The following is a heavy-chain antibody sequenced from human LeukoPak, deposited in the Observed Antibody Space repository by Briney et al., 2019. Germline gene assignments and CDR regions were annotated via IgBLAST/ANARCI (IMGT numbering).Heavy chain of an antibody. CDR3: ARGALRYFDWLKKDYYYMDV. D-gene: IGHD3-9*01. CDR1: GGSISSYY. CDR2: IYYSGST. V-gene: IGHV4-59*01. J-gene: IGHJ6*03. Sequence: SETLSLTCTVSGGSISSYYWSWIRQPPGKGLEWIGYIYYSGSTNYKPSLKSRVTISVDTSKNQFSLRLSSVTAADTAVYYCARGALRYFDWLKKDYYYMDVWGKGTTVTISS.